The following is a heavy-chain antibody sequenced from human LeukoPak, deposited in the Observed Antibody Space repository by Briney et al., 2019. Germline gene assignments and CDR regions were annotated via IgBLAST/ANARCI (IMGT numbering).Heavy chain of an antibody. V-gene: IGHV3-11*01. CDR2: ISSSGSTM. CDR3: ARTRKDYYDNSGLFDS. Sequence: PGRSLRLSCAASGFTFSGYYMSWIRQAPGKGLEWVSYISSSGSTMYYGDSVKGRFTISRDNAKNSLFLQMNSLRAEDTAVYFCARTRKDYYDNSGLFDSWGQGTLVTVSS. J-gene: IGHJ4*02. D-gene: IGHD3-22*01. CDR1: GFTFSGYY.